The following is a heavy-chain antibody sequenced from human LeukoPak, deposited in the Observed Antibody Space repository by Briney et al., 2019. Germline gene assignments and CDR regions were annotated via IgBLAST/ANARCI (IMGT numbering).Heavy chain of an antibody. CDR1: GYTFNIYY. V-gene: IGHV1-46*02. J-gene: IGHJ5*02. D-gene: IGHD2-15*01. CDR2: IHPNDGGT. CDR3: ARGDIDH. Sequence: GASVKVSCKTSGYTFNIYYVQWVRQAPGQGLEWVGVIHPNDGGTTYAQKFQGRTIMTSDTSTSTIYMELSSLKSDDTAVYYCARGDIDHWGQGTLVTVSS.